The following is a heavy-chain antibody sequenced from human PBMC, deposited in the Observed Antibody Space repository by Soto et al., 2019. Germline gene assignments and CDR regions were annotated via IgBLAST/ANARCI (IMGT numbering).Heavy chain of an antibody. Sequence: EVQLLESGGGLVQPGGSLRLSCAASGFTFSSYAMSWVRQAPGKGLEWVSAISGSGGSTYYADSVKGRFTISRDNSKNRLYLQMNSLRAAATAVYYCAKVRENYDRSGYQTLFAFDIWGQGTMVTVSS. D-gene: IGHD3-22*01. V-gene: IGHV3-23*01. J-gene: IGHJ3*02. CDR3: AKVRENYDRSGYQTLFAFDI. CDR1: GFTFSSYA. CDR2: ISGSGGST.